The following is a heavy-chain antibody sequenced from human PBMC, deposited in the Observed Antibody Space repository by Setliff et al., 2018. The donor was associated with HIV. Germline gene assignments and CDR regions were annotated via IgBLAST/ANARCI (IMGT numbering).Heavy chain of an antibody. V-gene: IGHV4-39*07. CDR3: ARVRAVGPTTAYFDY. CDR2: IYYSGST. Sequence: SETLSLTCAVSGASISTSSFFWGWIRQPPGKGLEWIGSIYYSGSTSYNPSLKSRVTISIDTSKSQFSLKLSSLTAADTAVYYCARVRAVGPTTAYFDYRGQGTLVTVSS. J-gene: IGHJ4*02. D-gene: IGHD1-26*01. CDR1: GASISTSSFF.